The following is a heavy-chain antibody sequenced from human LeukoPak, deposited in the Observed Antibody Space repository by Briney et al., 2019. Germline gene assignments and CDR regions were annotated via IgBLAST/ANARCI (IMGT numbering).Heavy chain of an antibody. J-gene: IGHJ4*02. D-gene: IGHD6-13*01. CDR3: ARIEAAADYYFDY. Sequence: GVSLKIPCWGSGYSFFSYCTGWVGRMPGKDLEWMGIIYPGDSDTRYSPSFQGQVTISADKSISTAYLQWSSLKASDTAMYYCARIEAAADYYFDYWGQGTLVTVSS. V-gene: IGHV5-51*01. CDR1: GYSFFSYC. CDR2: IYPGDSDT.